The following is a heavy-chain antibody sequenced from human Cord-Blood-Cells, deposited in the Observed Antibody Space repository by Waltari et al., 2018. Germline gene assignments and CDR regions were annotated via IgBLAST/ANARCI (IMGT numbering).Heavy chain of an antibody. CDR2: IIPIFGTA. V-gene: IGHV1-69*01. CDR1: GGTFSSSA. CDR3: ARERMYSGSYDAFDI. D-gene: IGHD1-26*01. J-gene: IGHJ3*02. Sequence: QVQLVQPGAEVRKHGSSVKVSCKASGGTFSSSAISCVRQAPGQGLEWMGGIIPIFGTANYAQKFQGRVTITADESTSTAYMELSSLRSEDTAVYYCARERMYSGSYDAFDIWGQGTMVTVSS.